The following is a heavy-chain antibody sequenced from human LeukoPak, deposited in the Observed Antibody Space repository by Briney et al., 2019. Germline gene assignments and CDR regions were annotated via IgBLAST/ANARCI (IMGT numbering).Heavy chain of an antibody. CDR3: AKDPNSGYDLSPFDY. V-gene: IGHV3-23*01. Sequence: PGGSLRLSCAASGFTFNNYAMSWVRQAPGKGLEWVSAISGSGGSTYYADSVKGRFTISRDNSKNTLYLQMNSLRAEDTAVYYCAKDPNSGYDLSPFDYWGQGTLVTVSS. D-gene: IGHD5-12*01. CDR1: GFTFNNYA. J-gene: IGHJ4*02. CDR2: ISGSGGST.